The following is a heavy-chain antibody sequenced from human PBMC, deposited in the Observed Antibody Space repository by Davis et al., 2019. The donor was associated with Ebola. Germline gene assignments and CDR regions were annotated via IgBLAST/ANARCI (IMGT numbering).Heavy chain of an antibody. Sequence: GESLKISCAASGFTFKSFDMNWVRQPPGGGLEWVASIKNDVSYIYYAASVRGRFTVSRDNAKNSLYLQMTSLKVEDSAVYFCARKDFGDYAYSDYWGQGTLVTVSS. V-gene: IGHV3-21*01. CDR3: ARKDFGDYAYSDY. J-gene: IGHJ4*02. D-gene: IGHD4-17*01. CDR2: IKNDVSYI. CDR1: GFTFKSFD.